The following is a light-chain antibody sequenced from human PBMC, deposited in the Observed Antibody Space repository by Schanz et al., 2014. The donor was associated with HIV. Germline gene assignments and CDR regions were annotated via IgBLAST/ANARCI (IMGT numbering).Light chain of an antibody. J-gene: IGLJ2*01. CDR2: LNSDGSH. CDR3: QTWGTGIRV. V-gene: IGLV4-69*01. CDR1: SGHSSYA. Sequence: QLVLTQSPSASASLGASVKLTCTLSSGHSSYAIAWHQKQPEKGPRYSMNLNSDGSHSKGDGIPDRFSGSSSGAERYLTISSLQSEDEADYYCQTWGTGIRVFGGGTKLTVL.